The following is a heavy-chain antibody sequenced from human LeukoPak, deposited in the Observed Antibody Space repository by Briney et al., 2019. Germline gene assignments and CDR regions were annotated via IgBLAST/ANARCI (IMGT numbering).Heavy chain of an antibody. CDR1: GDSVSSGKYY. CDR3: ARGQDDRSGTFDY. V-gene: IGHV4-61*01. CDR2: MSPSGTT. D-gene: IGHD3-22*01. Sequence: PSGTLYLPCTVLGDSVSSGKYYLSSIRQLPGRGVDCITYMSPSGTTKYNPSLQSRVTPSVDTSRTQFSLRLSPVTAADTAVYYCARGQDDRSGTFDYWGQGILVTVSS. J-gene: IGHJ4*02.